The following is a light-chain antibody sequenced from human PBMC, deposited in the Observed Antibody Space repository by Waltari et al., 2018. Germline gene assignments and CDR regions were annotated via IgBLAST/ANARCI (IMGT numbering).Light chain of an antibody. V-gene: IGKV3-20*01. CDR2: GAS. CDR1: QSVRRA. Sequence: EIVLPQSPGTLSLSPGERATLSCRASQSVRRALAWYQQKPGQAPRLLIYGASNRATGIPDRFSGSGSGTDFSLTISRLDPEDVAVYYCQHYERLPATFGQGTKVEIK. CDR3: QHYERLPAT. J-gene: IGKJ1*01.